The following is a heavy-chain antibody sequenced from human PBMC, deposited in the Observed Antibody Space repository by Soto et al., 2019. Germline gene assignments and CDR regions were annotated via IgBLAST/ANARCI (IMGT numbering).Heavy chain of an antibody. J-gene: IGHJ5*02. CDR2: IYHSGST. CDR1: GGSISSGGYS. D-gene: IGHD2-15*01. Sequence: SETLSLTCAVSGGSISSGGYSWSWIRQPPGKGLEWIGYIYHSGSTYYNPSLKSRVTISVDRSKNQFSLKLSSVTAADTAVYYCASWYSSTNWFDPWGQGTLVTAPQ. V-gene: IGHV4-30-2*01. CDR3: ASWYSSTNWFDP.